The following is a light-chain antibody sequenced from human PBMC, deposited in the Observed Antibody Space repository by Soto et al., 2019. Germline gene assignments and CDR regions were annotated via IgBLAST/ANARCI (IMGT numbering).Light chain of an antibody. Sequence: DIQMTQSPSTLSASVGDRVTITCRASQTISIWLAWYQQKPGKAPERLIYKASTLERGVPSRLIGSGSGTEFTLTISSLQPDDFATYYCQQYSSDSNTFGQGTRLEIK. CDR1: QTISIW. J-gene: IGKJ2*01. CDR3: QQYSSDSNT. V-gene: IGKV1-5*03. CDR2: KAS.